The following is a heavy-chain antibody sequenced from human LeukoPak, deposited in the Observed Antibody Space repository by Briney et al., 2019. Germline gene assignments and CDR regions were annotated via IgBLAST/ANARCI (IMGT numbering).Heavy chain of an antibody. Sequence: ASVKVSCKASGYTFTSYYIHWVRQTPGQGLEWMGTINPSGAGTHYAQKSQGRVTVTRDTSTSTVYMELNSLRSDDTAVYYCAREEDGGYFDYWGQGTLVTVSS. D-gene: IGHD2-15*01. J-gene: IGHJ4*02. V-gene: IGHV1-46*01. CDR3: AREEDGGYFDY. CDR1: GYTFTSYY. CDR2: INPSGAGT.